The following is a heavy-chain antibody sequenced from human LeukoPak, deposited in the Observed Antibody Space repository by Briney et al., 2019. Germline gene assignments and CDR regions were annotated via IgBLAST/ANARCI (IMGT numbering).Heavy chain of an antibody. J-gene: IGHJ4*02. Sequence: SETLSLTCTVSGGSISSYYWSWIRQPPGKGLEWLGYIYYSGSTNYNPSLKSRVTISVDTSKNQFSLKLSSVTAADTAVYYCARSPYYYGSGSYPDYWGQGTLVTVSS. CDR2: IYYSGST. CDR3: ARSPYYYGSGSYPDY. V-gene: IGHV4-59*01. CDR1: GGSISSYY. D-gene: IGHD3-10*01.